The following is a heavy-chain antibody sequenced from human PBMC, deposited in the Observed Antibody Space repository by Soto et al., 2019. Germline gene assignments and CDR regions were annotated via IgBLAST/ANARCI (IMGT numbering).Heavy chain of an antibody. CDR1: GGSFSGYY. D-gene: IGHD3-22*01. CDR2: INHSGST. J-gene: IGHJ5*02. Sequence: SETLSLSCAVYGGSFSGYYWSWIRQPPGKGLEWIGEINHSGSTNYNPSLKSRVTISVDTSKNQFCLKLSSVTAADTAVYYCAREAYDSSGYRHFDPWGQGTLVTVSS. CDR3: AREAYDSSGYRHFDP. V-gene: IGHV4-34*01.